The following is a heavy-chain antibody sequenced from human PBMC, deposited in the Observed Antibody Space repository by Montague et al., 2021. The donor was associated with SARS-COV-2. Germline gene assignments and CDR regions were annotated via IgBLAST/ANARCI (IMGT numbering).Heavy chain of an antibody. CDR1: GGSISSSGYY. CDR2: IYYSGST. V-gene: IGHV4-39*07. Sequence: SETLSLTCTVSGGSISSSGYYWGWIRQPPGKGLEWIGSIYYSGSTYYNPSLKSRVTISVDTSKNQFSLKLSSVTAADTAVYYCARAPFMFTFGGVVTRLRGYYFDYWGQGTLVTVSS. CDR3: ARAPFMFTFGGVVTRLRGYYFDY. D-gene: IGHD3-16*01. J-gene: IGHJ4*02.